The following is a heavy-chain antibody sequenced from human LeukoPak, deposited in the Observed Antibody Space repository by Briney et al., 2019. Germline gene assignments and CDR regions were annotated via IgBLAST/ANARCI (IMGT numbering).Heavy chain of an antibody. Sequence: SETLSLTCTVSGGSISSGGYYWSWIRQHPGKGLEWIGYIYYSGSTYYNPSLKSRVTISVDTSENQFSLKLSSVTAADTAVYYCARDSDFWSGYYKPPGYYYMDVWGKGTTVTVSS. CDR3: ARDSDFWSGYYKPPGYYYMDV. CDR1: GGSISSGGYY. J-gene: IGHJ6*03. V-gene: IGHV4-31*03. CDR2: IYYSGST. D-gene: IGHD3-3*01.